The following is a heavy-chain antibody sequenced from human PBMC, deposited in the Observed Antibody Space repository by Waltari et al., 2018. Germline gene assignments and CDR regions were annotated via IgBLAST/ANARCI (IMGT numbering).Heavy chain of an antibody. CDR3: ASPRPYYYDSSGYSPYYFDY. CDR2: IYHSGST. D-gene: IGHD3-22*01. Sequence: QVQLQESGPGLVKPSETLSLTCAVSGYSISSGYYWGWIRQTPGQGLEWIGSIYHSGSTYYNPSLKSRVTISVDTSKNQFSLKLSSVTAADTAVYYCASPRPYYYDSSGYSPYYFDYWGQGTLVTVSS. CDR1: GYSISSGYY. V-gene: IGHV4-38-2*01. J-gene: IGHJ4*02.